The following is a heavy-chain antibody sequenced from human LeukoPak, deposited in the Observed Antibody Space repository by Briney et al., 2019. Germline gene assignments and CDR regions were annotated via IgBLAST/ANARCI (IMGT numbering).Heavy chain of an antibody. CDR3: ARVPPYNSGYGGFDY. Sequence: SETLSLTCSVSGGPISNYYGGWIRQPPGKRLEWLGYIYYSESTYYNPSLKSRATISVDTSKNQFSLQLSSVTAADTAVYFCARVPPYNSGYGGFDYWGQGTLVTVSS. CDR2: IYYSEST. V-gene: IGHV4-59*01. D-gene: IGHD5-18*01. CDR1: GGPISNYY. J-gene: IGHJ4*02.